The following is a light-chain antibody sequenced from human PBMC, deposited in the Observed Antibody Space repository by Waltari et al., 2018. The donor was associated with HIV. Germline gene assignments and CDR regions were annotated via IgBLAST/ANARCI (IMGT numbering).Light chain of an antibody. CDR3: QQYGTSPRST. CDR1: QRLPTDF. J-gene: IGKJ2*02. Sequence: ELVLSQSPGTLTLSAGATATPSCRASQRLPTDFLAWYQQKPGQAPRLLISGASSRSTGIPERFSGSGSGTDFTLTISRLEPEDFAVYYCQQYGTSPRSTFGQGTKVE. V-gene: IGKV3-20*01. CDR2: GAS.